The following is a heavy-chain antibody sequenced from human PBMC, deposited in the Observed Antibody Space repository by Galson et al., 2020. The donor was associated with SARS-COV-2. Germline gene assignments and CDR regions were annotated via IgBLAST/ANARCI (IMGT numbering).Heavy chain of an antibody. CDR3: AKSMVRGVITNYYFDY. V-gene: IGHV3-43*01. CDR1: GFTFDDYT. D-gene: IGHD3-10*01. J-gene: IGHJ4*02. CDR2: ISWDGGST. Sequence: GGSLRHSCAASGFTFDDYTMHWVRQAPGKGLEWVSLISWDGGSTYYADSVKGRFTISRDNSKNSLYLQMNSLRTEDTALYYCAKSMVRGVITNYYFDYWGQGTLVTVAS.